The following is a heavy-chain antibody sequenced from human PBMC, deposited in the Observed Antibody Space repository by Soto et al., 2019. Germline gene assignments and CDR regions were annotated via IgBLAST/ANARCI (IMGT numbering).Heavy chain of an antibody. CDR1: GFTVSSNY. Sequence: GGSLRLSCAASGFTVSSNYMSWVRQAPGKGLEWVSVIYNGGSTYYADSVKGRFTISRDNSKNTLYLQMNSLRAEDTAVYYCARDRLGSWYLSPWGQGTLVTVSS. J-gene: IGHJ5*02. V-gene: IGHV3-66*01. D-gene: IGHD6-13*01. CDR3: ARDRLGSWYLSP. CDR2: IYNGGST.